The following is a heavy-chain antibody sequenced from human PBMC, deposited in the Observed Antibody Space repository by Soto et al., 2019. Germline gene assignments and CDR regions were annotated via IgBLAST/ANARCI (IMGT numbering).Heavy chain of an antibody. Sequence: QVQLVQSGAEVKKPGSSVKVSCKASGGTFSSYTISWVQQAPRQGLEWMGRIIPILGIANYAQKFQGRVTITADKSTSTAYMELSSLRSEDTAVYYCAGYYYDSSGYYGTDYWGQGTLVTVSS. J-gene: IGHJ4*02. V-gene: IGHV1-69*02. CDR2: IIPILGIA. D-gene: IGHD3-22*01. CDR1: GGTFSSYT. CDR3: AGYYYDSSGYYGTDY.